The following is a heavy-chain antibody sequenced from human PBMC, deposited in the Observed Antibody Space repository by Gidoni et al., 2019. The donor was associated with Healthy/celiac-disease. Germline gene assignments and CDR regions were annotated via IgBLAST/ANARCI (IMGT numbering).Heavy chain of an antibody. V-gene: IGHV3-13*01. Sequence: EVQLLESGGGLVQPGGSLRLSCASSGFTFSSYDMHWVRQATGKGLEWVSAIGTAGDTYYPGSVKGRFTISRENAKNSLYLQMNSRRAGDTAVYYCARAREVGDGRGQDWYFDLWGRGTLVTVSS. CDR2: IGTAGDT. CDR1: GFTFSSYD. J-gene: IGHJ2*01. CDR3: ARAREVGDGRGQDWYFDL. D-gene: IGHD1-26*01.